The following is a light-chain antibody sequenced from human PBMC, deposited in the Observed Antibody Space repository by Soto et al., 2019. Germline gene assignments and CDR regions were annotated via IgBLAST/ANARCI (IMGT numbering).Light chain of an antibody. Sequence: QSALTQPPSASGSPGQSVTISCTGTSSDVGGYDYVSWYQQHPGKAPKLMIYEVTIRPSGVSDRFSGSKSGNTASLTVSGLQDEDEADYYCSAYTGCNPSYVFGPGTKVTVL. J-gene: IGLJ1*01. V-gene: IGLV2-8*01. CDR3: SAYTGCNPSYV. CDR1: SSDVGGYDY. CDR2: EVT.